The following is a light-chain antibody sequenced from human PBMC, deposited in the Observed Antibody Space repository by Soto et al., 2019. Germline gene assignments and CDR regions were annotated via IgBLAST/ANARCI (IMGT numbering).Light chain of an antibody. J-gene: IGLJ2*01. CDR1: SSDVGAYDY. V-gene: IGLV2-11*01. Sequence: QSVLTQPRSVSESPGQSVTISCTGTSSDVGAYDYVSWYQQHPGKVPKLMIYDVNKRPSGVPHRFSGSKSGKTAFLTISGLQAEDEADYYCLSFAGSYEVFGGGTNHRP. CDR2: DVN. CDR3: LSFAGSYEV.